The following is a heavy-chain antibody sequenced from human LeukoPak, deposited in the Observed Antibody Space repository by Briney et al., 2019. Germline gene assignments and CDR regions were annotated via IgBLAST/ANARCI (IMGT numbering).Heavy chain of an antibody. CDR2: IIPIFGTA. CDR1: GGTFSSYA. J-gene: IGHJ4*02. Sequence: SVKVSCKASGGTFSSYAISWVRQAPGQGLEWMGGIIPIFGTANYAQKFQGRVTITADESTGTAYMELSSLRSEDTAVYYCARSSSPRLHFDYWGQGTLVTVSS. V-gene: IGHV1-69*13. CDR3: ARSSSPRLHFDY. D-gene: IGHD2-15*01.